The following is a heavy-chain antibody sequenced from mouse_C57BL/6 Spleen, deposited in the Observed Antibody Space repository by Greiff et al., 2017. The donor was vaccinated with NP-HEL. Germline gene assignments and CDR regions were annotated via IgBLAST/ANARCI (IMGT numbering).Heavy chain of an antibody. CDR2: INPNYGTT. Sequence: EVQLQQSGPELVKPGASVKISCKASGYSFTDYNMNWVKQSNGKSLEWIGVINPNYGTTSYNQKFKGKATLTVDQSSSTAYMQLNSLTSEDSAVYSGERLGEYDYGSRYWYFDVWGTGTTVTVSS. D-gene: IGHD1-1*01. CDR1: GYSFTDYN. J-gene: IGHJ1*03. V-gene: IGHV1-39*01. CDR3: ERLGEYDYGSRYWYFDV.